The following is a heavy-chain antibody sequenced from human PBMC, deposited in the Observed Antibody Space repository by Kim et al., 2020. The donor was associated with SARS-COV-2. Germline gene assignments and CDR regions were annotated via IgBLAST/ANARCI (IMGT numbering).Heavy chain of an antibody. CDR2: INTNTGNS. Sequence: ASVKVSCKASGYTFTSYDINWVRQAPGQGLEWMGWINTNTGNSTYAQGFTGRFVFSLDTSVSTAYLQISSLKAEDTAVYYCASGGIYYYGSGTYGDYFDHWGQGTLVTVSS. J-gene: IGHJ4*02. D-gene: IGHD3-10*01. V-gene: IGHV7-4-1*02. CDR1: GYTFTSYD. CDR3: ASGGIYYYGSGTYGDYFDH.